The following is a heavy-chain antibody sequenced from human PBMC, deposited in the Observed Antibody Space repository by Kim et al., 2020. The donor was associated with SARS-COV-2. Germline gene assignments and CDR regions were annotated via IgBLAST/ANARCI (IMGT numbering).Heavy chain of an antibody. V-gene: IGHV4-59*01. D-gene: IGHD3-9*01. J-gene: IGHJ5*02. CDR1: GGSISSYY. Sequence: SETLSLTCTVSGGSISSYYWSWIRQPPGKGLEWIGYIYYSGSTNYKPSLKSRVTISVDTSKNKFSLKLSSVTAADSAVYYCERVTLYDNVTESSSGSAWFDPWGQGTLVTVYS. CDR2: IYYSGST. CDR3: ERVTLYDNVTESSSGSAWFDP.